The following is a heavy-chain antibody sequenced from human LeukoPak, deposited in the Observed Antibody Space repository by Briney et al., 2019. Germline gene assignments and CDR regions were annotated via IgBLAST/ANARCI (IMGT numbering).Heavy chain of an antibody. CDR2: ICESGTT. D-gene: IGHD3-22*01. CDR3: ARNLVFITTQNYLDY. J-gene: IGHJ4*02. V-gene: IGHV4-39*01. Sequence: SESLSLTCTVSGGSISYRSYCWGWIRQPPGKGLEWIGSICESGTTYYHPSLKSRVTMSVDTSKNQFSLQVSSVTAADTAVYYCARNLVFITTQNYLDYWGQGTLVTVSS. CDR1: GGSISYRSYC.